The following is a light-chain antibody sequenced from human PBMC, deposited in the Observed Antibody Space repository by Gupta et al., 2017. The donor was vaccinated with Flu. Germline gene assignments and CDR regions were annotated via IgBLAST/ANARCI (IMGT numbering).Light chain of an antibody. J-gene: IGLJ2*01. V-gene: IGLV6-57*01. CDR2: DYN. Sequence: NFMLTTQHSVSESPGQTVTIACTRSSASIASNYLQWFQTRPGSSPRTVIYDYNKRFSGVPDLGSGSIDISSNSASLTISVRRTEVAADYYCHSYHTDNHVVFGGGTKLTVL. CDR1: SASIASNY. CDR3: HSYHTDNHVV.